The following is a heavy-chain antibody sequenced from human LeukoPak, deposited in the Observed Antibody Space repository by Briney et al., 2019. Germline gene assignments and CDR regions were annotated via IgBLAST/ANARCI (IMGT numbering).Heavy chain of an antibody. D-gene: IGHD2-2*01. J-gene: IGHJ6*04. V-gene: IGHV1-69*13. CDR1: GGTFSSYA. CDR2: RIPIFGTA. CDR3: ARPAVPAAMSRGYYYGMDV. Sequence: GASVKVSYKASGGTFSSYAISWVRQAPGQGLEWVEGRIPIFGTANYTQKFQGRVTITADESTITAYMELSSLRSEDTAVYYCARPAVPAAMSRGYYYGMDVWGKGTTVTVSS.